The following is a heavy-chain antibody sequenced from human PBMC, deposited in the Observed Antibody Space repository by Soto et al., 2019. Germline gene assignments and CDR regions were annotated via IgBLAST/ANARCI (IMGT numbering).Heavy chain of an antibody. Sequence: QVQLVESGGGVVQPGRSLRLSCAASGFTFSSYGMHWVRQAPGKGLEWVAVIWYDGSNKYYADSVKGRFTISRDNSKNXPYLQMNSLRAEDTAVYYCARGQGGRSALYYYGMDVWGQGTTVTVSS. CDR1: GFTFSSYG. CDR3: ARGQGGRSALYYYGMDV. J-gene: IGHJ6*02. CDR2: IWYDGSNK. D-gene: IGHD3-16*01. V-gene: IGHV3-33*01.